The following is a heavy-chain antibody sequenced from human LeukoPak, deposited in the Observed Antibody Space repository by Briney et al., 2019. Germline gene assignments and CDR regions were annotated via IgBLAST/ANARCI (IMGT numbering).Heavy chain of an antibody. J-gene: IGHJ5*02. CDR3: ARAEYYDSSGPNWFDP. Sequence: ASVKVSCKASGYTFTNYGISWVRQAPGQGLEWMGWINPNSGGTNYAQKFQGRVTMTRDTSISTAYMELSRLRSDDTAVYYCARAEYYDSSGPNWFDPWGQGTLVTVSS. CDR2: INPNSGGT. V-gene: IGHV1-2*02. CDR1: GYTFTNYG. D-gene: IGHD3-22*01.